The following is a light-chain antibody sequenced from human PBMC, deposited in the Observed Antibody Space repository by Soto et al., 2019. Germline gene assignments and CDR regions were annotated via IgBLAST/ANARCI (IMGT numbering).Light chain of an antibody. CDR3: GSWDSSLSAYV. CDR2: DDN. Sequence: QSVLTQPPSVSAAPGQKVTISCSGSSSNIGGNSVSWYQQLPGTAPKLLIYDDNKRPSGIPGRFSGSKSGTSATLGITGFQTGDEADYYCGSWDSSLSAYVLGTGTKVTVL. CDR1: SSNIGGNS. V-gene: IGLV1-51*01. J-gene: IGLJ1*01.